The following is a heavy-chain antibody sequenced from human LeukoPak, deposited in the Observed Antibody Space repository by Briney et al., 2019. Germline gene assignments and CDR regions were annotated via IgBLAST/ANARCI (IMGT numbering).Heavy chain of an antibody. CDR3: ARGGYGSASYYWGNWWFDP. Sequence: GGSLRLSCVASGFTFPNYAMSWVRHPPGKGLERVSFITGGGARTHYANSVKGRFTISRDNPKNTLFLQMTSLRAEDTAVYYCARGGYGSASYYWGNWWFDPWGQGTLVTVSS. J-gene: IGHJ5*02. CDR1: GFTFPNYA. CDR2: ITGGGART. D-gene: IGHD3-10*01. V-gene: IGHV3-23*01.